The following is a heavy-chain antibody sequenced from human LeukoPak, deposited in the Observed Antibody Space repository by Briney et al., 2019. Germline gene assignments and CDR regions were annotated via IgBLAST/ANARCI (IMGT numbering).Heavy chain of an antibody. Sequence: PGGSLRLSCAASGFTFSSYSMNWVRQAPGKGLEWVSSISSSSSYIYYADSVKGRFTISRDNAKSSLYLQMNSLRAEDTAVYYCASSFLGRGYGNAFDIWGQGTMVTVSS. V-gene: IGHV3-21*01. CDR2: ISSSSSYI. CDR3: ASSFLGRGYGNAFDI. CDR1: GFTFSSYS. D-gene: IGHD5-12*01. J-gene: IGHJ3*02.